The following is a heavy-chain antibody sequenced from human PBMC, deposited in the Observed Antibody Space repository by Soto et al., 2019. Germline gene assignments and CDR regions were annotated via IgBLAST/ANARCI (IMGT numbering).Heavy chain of an antibody. D-gene: IGHD2-2*01. V-gene: IGHV5-51*01. CDR3: ARGIVVVPAAMPNRDIYGMDV. J-gene: IGHJ6*02. Sequence: PGESLKISCKGSGYSFTSYWIGWVRQMPGKGLEWMGIIYPGDSDTRYSPSFQGQVTISADKPISTAYLQWSSLKASDTAMYYCARGIVVVPAAMPNRDIYGMDVWGQGTTVTVYS. CDR2: IYPGDSDT. CDR1: GYSFTSYW.